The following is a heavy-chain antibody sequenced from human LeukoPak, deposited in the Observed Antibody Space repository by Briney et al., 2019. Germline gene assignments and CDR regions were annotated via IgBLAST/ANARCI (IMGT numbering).Heavy chain of an antibody. D-gene: IGHD2/OR15-2a*01. V-gene: IGHV3-23*01. CDR3: VKDLRSDFMGVLSRYLSY. J-gene: IGHJ4*02. CDR2: ISGSGVHT. Sequence: GGSLRLSCAASGFIFNNYVMNWVRQTPGKGLEWVSSISGSGVHTYYADSVKGRFTISRDNSKNTLYLQMSSLRAEDTAVYLCVKDLRSDFMGVLSRYLSYWGQGTLVTVSS. CDR1: GFIFNNYV.